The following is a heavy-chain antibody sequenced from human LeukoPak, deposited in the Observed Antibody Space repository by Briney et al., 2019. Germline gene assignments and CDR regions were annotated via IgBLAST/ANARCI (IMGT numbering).Heavy chain of an antibody. CDR1: GGTFSSYA. CDR2: IIPIFGTA. D-gene: IGHD1-26*01. Sequence: SVTVSCTASGGTFSSYAISWVRQAPGQGLEWMGGIIPIFGTANYAQKFQGRVTITADESTSTAYMELSSLRSEDTAVYYCARDAGATSLYNWFDPWGQGTLVTVSS. V-gene: IGHV1-69*13. J-gene: IGHJ5*02. CDR3: ARDAGATSLYNWFDP.